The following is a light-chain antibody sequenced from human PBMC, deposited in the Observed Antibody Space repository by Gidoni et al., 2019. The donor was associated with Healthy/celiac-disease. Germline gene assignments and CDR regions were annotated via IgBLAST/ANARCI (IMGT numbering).Light chain of an antibody. CDR2: GKN. V-gene: IGLV3-19*01. J-gene: IGLJ3*02. CDR3: NSRDSSGNHLRV. Sequence: SSELTQDPDVSVALGQTVRITGQGDSLRSYYASWYQQKPGQAPVLVIYGKNNRPSGIPDRFSGSSSGNTASLTITGAQAEDEADYYCNSRDSSGNHLRVFGGGTKLTVL. CDR1: SLRSYY.